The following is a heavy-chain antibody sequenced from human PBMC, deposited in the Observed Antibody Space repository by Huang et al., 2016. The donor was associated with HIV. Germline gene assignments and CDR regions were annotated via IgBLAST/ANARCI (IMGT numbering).Heavy chain of an antibody. J-gene: IGHJ6*03. Sequence: QLVESGGDSVQSGRSLRLSCRGFCFSFNDFAINWFRQSPGKGLEWRGFVRSKAFGGASKSAPSVKDRFTVSRDEAKNVAFLQMDNLQVDDTAIYYCSPSGDDYFYFYMDVWGNGTTVIVS. CDR1: CFSFNDFA. CDR3: SPSGDDYFYFYMDV. V-gene: IGHV3-49*03. D-gene: IGHD4-17*01. CDR2: VRSKAFGGAS.